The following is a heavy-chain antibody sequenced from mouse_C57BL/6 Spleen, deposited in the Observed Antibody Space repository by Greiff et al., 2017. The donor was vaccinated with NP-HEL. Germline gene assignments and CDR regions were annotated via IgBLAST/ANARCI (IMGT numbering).Heavy chain of an antibody. D-gene: IGHD1-1*01. J-gene: IGHJ1*03. CDR2: IFPGSGST. CDR1: GYTFTDYY. V-gene: IGHV1-75*01. Sequence: QVQLQQSGPELVKPGASVKISCKASGYTFTDYYINWVKQRPGQGLEWIGWIFPGSGSTYYNEKFKGKATLTVDKSSSTAYMLLSSLTSEDSAVYFCAPSPRGRGRYFDVWGTGTTVTVSS. CDR3: APSPRGRGRYFDV.